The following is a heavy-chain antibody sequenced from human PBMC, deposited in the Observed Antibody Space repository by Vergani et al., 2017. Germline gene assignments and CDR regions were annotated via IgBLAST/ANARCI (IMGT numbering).Heavy chain of an antibody. D-gene: IGHD2-8*01. J-gene: IGHJ6*03. CDR1: GFTLSSHA. Sequence: QAQLVESGGGVVQPGGSLRLSCAGSGFTLSSHAMHWVRQAPGKGLEWVAFIWYDGSKEYYADSVKGRFTISRDNSKNTLYLQMNNLRAADTAVYYCARSGYCAHGVCYMTYYYYMDVWGKGTAVTVSS. V-gene: IGHV3-33*01. CDR3: ARSGYCAHGVCYMTYYYYMDV. CDR2: IWYDGSKE.